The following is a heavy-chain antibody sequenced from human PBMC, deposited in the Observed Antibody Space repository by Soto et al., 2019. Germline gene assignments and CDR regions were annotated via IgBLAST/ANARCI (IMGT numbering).Heavy chain of an antibody. CDR1: GGSISSYY. CDR2: IYYSGST. Sequence: QVQLQESGPGLVKPSETLSLTCTVSGGSISSYYWSWIRQPPGTGLEWIGYIYYSGSTNYNPSLKSRVTISVDTYNNQFSLELSYVTAEDTAVYSCARSIGSLLDYRGQGTLITDSS. D-gene: IGHD2-15*01. CDR3: ARSIGSLLDY. V-gene: IGHV4-59*01. J-gene: IGHJ4*02.